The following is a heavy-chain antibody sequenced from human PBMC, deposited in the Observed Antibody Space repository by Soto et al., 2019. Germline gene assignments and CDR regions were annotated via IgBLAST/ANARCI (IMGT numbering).Heavy chain of an antibody. CDR1: GYSFTSYW. CDR3: AGRCSGGSCYYSCDI. J-gene: IGHJ3*02. D-gene: IGHD2-15*01. Sequence: GESLKISCKGSGYSFTSYWIRWLRQMPGKGLEWMGRIDPSDSYTNYSPSFQGHVTLSADKSISTAYLQWSSLKDSDTAMYYGAGRCSGGSCYYSCDIGGQGTMVTDSS. V-gene: IGHV5-10-1*01. CDR2: IDPSDSYT.